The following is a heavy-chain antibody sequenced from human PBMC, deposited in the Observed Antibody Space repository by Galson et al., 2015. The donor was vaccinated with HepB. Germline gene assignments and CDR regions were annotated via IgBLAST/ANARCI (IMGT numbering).Heavy chain of an antibody. CDR3: ARDNYYDSSGYYYGFDY. CDR1: GGTFSSYA. J-gene: IGHJ4*02. CDR2: IIPIFGTA. V-gene: IGHV1-69*06. D-gene: IGHD3-22*01. Sequence: SVKVSCKASGGTFSSYAISWVRQAPGQGLEWMGGIIPIFGTANYAQKFQGRVTITADKSTSTAYMELSSLRSEDTAVYYCARDNYYDSSGYYYGFDYWGQGTLVTVSS.